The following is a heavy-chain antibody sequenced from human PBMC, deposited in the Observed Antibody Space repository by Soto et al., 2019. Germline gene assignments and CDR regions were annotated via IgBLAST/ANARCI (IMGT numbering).Heavy chain of an antibody. CDR3: ARQRPTDGRWEFANYYGMDV. V-gene: IGHV4-34*12. J-gene: IGHJ6*02. CDR1: GGSFSAYY. CDR2: IIHSEST. Sequence: SGTLSLTCAVYGGSFSAYYWSWVRQPPGKGLEWIGEIIHSESTKYNPSLKSRVTISVDTSKNQFSLKLSSVTAADTAVYYCARQRPTDGRWEFANYYGMDVWGQGTPVNVSS. D-gene: IGHD1-26*01.